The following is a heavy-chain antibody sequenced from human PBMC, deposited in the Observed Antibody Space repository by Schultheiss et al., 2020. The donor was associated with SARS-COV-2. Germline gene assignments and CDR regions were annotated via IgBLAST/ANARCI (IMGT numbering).Heavy chain of an antibody. CDR1: GLSFSTYG. CDR3: AKSRSGWYYSDS. V-gene: IGHV3-NL1*01. D-gene: IGHD6-19*01. Sequence: GGSLRLSCAASGLSFSTYGMHWVRQAPGKGLEWVAVIYSGGATYYADSVKGRFTISRDSSKNMLYLQMNSLKAEDTAVYYCAKSRSGWYYSDSWGQGTLVTVSS. CDR2: IYSGGAT. J-gene: IGHJ4*02.